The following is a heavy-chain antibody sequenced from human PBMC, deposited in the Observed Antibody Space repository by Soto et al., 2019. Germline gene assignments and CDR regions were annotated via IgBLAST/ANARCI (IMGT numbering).Heavy chain of an antibody. Sequence: QVQLVQSGAEVKKPGASVKVSCKASGCTFTSYAMHWVRQAPGQRLEWMGWINAGNGNTKYSQKFQGRVTITRDTPASTAYRELSSLRSEDTPVYYCARDSSGYDPGRDYWGQGTLVTVSS. V-gene: IGHV1-3*01. J-gene: IGHJ4*02. CDR3: ARDSSGYDPGRDY. CDR1: GCTFTSYA. CDR2: INAGNGNT. D-gene: IGHD5-12*01.